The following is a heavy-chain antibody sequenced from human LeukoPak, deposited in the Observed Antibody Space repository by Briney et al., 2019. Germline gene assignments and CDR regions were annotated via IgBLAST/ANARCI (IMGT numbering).Heavy chain of an antibody. Sequence: GVSLRLSCAASGFIFTNFVMTWVRQAPGKGLEWVSAISGSGGSTYYTDSARGRLTISRDSSKNTLYLEMNRLRAEDTAVYYCAKVAGYNYGYDWGQGTKVSVSS. CDR2: ISGSGGST. D-gene: IGHD5-18*01. CDR3: AKVAGYNYGYD. V-gene: IGHV3-23*01. J-gene: IGHJ6*02. CDR1: GFIFTNFV.